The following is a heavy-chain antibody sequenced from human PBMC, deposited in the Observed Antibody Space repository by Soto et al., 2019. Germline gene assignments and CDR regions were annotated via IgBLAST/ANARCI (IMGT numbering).Heavy chain of an antibody. J-gene: IGHJ4*02. CDR3: ASPYYYGSGSYPEY. Sequence: ASVKVSCKASGYTFTSYGISWVRQAPGQGLEWMGWISAYNGNTNYAQKLQGRVTMTTDTSTSTAYMELRSLRSDDTAVYYCASPYYYGSGSYPEYLGQQSLVSTSS. D-gene: IGHD3-10*01. CDR1: GYTFTSYG. V-gene: IGHV1-18*04. CDR2: ISAYNGNT.